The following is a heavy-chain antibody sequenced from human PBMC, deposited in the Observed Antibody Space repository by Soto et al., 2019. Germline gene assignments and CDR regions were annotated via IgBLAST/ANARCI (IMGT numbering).Heavy chain of an antibody. V-gene: IGHV1-69*02. CDR2: IIPILGIA. J-gene: IGHJ4*02. Sequence: SVKVSCKASGGTFSSYTISWVRQAPGQGLEWMGRIIPILGIANYAQKFQGRVTITADKSTSTAYMELSSLRSEDTAVYYCARDSDYRVVSRFDYWGQGTLVTVSS. CDR3: ARDSDYRVVSRFDY. CDR1: GGTFSSYT. D-gene: IGHD3-3*01.